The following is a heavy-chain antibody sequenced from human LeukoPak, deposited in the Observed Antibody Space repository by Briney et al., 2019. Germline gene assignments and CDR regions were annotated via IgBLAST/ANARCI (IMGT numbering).Heavy chain of an antibody. J-gene: IGHJ3*02. V-gene: IGHV1-18*01. D-gene: IGHD1-1*01. CDR1: GYTFTSYG. Sequence: GASVKVSCKASGYTFTSYGISWVRQAPGQGLEWMGWISAYNGNTNYAQKLQGRVTMTTDTSTSTAYMELRSLGSDDTAVYYCARERGGGTTGTMTYDIWGQGTMVTVSS. CDR2: ISAYNGNT. CDR3: ARERGGGTTGTMTYDI.